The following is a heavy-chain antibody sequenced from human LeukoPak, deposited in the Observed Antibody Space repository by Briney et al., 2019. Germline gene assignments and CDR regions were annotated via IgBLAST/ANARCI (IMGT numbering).Heavy chain of an antibody. CDR2: IYYSGST. V-gene: IGHV4-59*01. D-gene: IGHD3-16*01. CDR3: ARLTAGWFDP. CDR1: VGSISSYY. Sequence: PSETLSLTCTVSVGSISSYYWSWIRQPPGKGLEWIGYIYYSGSTNYNPSLKSRVTISVDTSKNQFSLKLSSVTAADTAVYYCARLTAGWFDPWGQGTLVTVSS. J-gene: IGHJ5*02.